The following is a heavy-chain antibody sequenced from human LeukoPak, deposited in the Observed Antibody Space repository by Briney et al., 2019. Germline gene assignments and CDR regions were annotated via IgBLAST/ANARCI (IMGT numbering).Heavy chain of an antibody. CDR2: ISGNAIYI. D-gene: IGHD3/OR15-3a*01. CDR3: AREGGLIIPFDY. Sequence: GGSLRLSCAASGFTLSSYSMNWVRQAPGKGLEWVSSISGNAIYIDYADSVKGRFTISRDNAKNSLYLQLNSLRAEDTAVYYCAREGGLIIPFDYWGQGTLVTVSS. V-gene: IGHV3-21*01. CDR1: GFTLSSYS. J-gene: IGHJ4*02.